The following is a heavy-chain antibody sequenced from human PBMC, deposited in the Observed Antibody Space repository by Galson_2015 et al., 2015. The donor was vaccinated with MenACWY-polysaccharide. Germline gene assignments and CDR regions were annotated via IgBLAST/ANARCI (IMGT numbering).Heavy chain of an antibody. CDR1: GFSLNTDGMR. CDR2: IDWDDHK. J-gene: IGHJ6*03. CDR3: ARIRGTYYYYMDV. V-gene: IGHV2-70*04. Sequence: PALVKPTQALTLTCTFSGFSLNTDGMRVSWIRQPPGKALEWLARIDWDDHKFYSTSLKSRLTISKDTSKNQVVLTMTNMDPVDTATYYCARIRGTYYYYMDVWGKGTTVTVSS.